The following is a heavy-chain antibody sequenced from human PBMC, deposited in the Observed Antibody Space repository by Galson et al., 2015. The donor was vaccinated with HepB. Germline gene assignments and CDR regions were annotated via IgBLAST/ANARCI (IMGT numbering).Heavy chain of an antibody. CDR3: ASPFCTGGSCYPSWY. D-gene: IGHD2-15*01. CDR2: IYSGGAT. Sequence: SLRLSCAASGFTVSNTYMNWVRQAPGKGLEWVSVIYSGGATHYADSVKGRFTISRDNSKNTLYLHVNNLRAEDTAVYYCASPFCTGGSCYPSWYWGQGTLVTVSS. J-gene: IGHJ4*02. V-gene: IGHV3-53*01. CDR1: GFTVSNTY.